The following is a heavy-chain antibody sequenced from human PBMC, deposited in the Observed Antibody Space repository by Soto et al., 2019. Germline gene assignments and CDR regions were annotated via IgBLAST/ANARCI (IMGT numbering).Heavy chain of an antibody. CDR3: ARFRVWHYDILTGYLTTGYYYGMDV. CDR1: GFTFSSYW. CDR2: INSDGSST. D-gene: IGHD3-9*01. V-gene: IGHV3-74*01. Sequence: PGGSLRLSCAASGFTFSSYWMHWVRQAPGKGLVWVSRINSDGSSTSYADSVKGRFTISRDNAKNTLYLQMNSLRAEDTAVYYCARFRVWHYDILTGYLTTGYYYGMDVWGQGTTVTVSS. J-gene: IGHJ6*02.